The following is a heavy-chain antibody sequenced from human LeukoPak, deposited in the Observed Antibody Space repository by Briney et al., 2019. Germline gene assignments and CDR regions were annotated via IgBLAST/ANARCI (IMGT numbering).Heavy chain of an antibody. J-gene: IGHJ5*02. CDR2: INHSGST. D-gene: IGHD4-17*01. CDR1: GYSISSGYY. CDR3: ARGAVTTIWFDP. Sequence: PSETLSLTCTVSGYSISSGYYWGWIRQPPGKGLEWIGEINHSGSTNYNPSLKSRVTISVDTSKNQFSLKLSSVTAADTAVYYCARGAVTTIWFDPWGQGTLVTVSS. V-gene: IGHV4-38-2*02.